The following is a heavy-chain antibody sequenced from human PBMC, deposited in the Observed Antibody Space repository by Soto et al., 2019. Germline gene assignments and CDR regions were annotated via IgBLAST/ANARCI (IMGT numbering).Heavy chain of an antibody. J-gene: IGHJ5*02. CDR1: GFTFSSYS. D-gene: IGHD6-13*01. Sequence: GGSLRLSCAASGFTFSSYSMNWVRQAPGKGLEWVSYISSSSSTIYYADSVKGRFTISRDNAKNSLYLQMNSLRAEDTAVYYCARDLSLAAEWFDPWGQGTLVTVSS. V-gene: IGHV3-48*01. CDR3: ARDLSLAAEWFDP. CDR2: ISSSSSTI.